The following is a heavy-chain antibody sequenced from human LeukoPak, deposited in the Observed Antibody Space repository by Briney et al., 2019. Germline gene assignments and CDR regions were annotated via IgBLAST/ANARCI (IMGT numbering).Heavy chain of an antibody. D-gene: IGHD1-26*01. J-gene: IGHJ4*02. CDR3: TTDWVVGATLEGY. Sequence: GGSLRLSCAASGFTFSSYEMNWVRQAPGKGLEWVSYISSSGSTRYYADSGKGRFTISRDDSKNTLYLQMNSLKTEDTAVYYCTTDWVVGATLEGYWGQGTLVTVSS. CDR1: GFTFSSYE. CDR2: ISSSGSTR. V-gene: IGHV3-48*03.